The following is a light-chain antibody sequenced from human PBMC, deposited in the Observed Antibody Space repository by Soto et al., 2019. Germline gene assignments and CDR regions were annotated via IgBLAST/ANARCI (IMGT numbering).Light chain of an antibody. V-gene: IGKV1-5*01. CDR3: QQSYSTLRT. CDR1: QSISSW. CDR2: DAS. Sequence: DVQITQSPSTLSSSVVERSTITCGASQSISSWLAWYQQKPGKAPKLLIYDASSLASGVPSRFSGSGSGTEFTLTISSLQPEDFATYYCQQSYSTLRTFGQGTKVDIK. J-gene: IGKJ1*01.